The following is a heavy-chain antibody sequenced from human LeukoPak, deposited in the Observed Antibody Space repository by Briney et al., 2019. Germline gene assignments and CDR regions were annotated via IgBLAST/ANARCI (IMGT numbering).Heavy chain of an antibody. V-gene: IGHV3-30*18. CDR1: GFTFNSYG. CDR3: AKQEIGTTWSGGY. D-gene: IGHD3-10*01. Sequence: GGSLRLSCAASGFTFNSYGMHWVRQAPGKGLEWVAVISFDGSQKYYADSVKGRFTISRDDSKNTLYLQMNSLRPDDTAVYYCAKQEIGTTWSGGYWGQGTLVTVSS. CDR2: ISFDGSQK. J-gene: IGHJ4*02.